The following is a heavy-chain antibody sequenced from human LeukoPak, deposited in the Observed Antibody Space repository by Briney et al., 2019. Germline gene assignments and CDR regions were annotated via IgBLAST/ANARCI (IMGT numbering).Heavy chain of an antibody. Sequence: ASVKVSCKASGYTFTSYGINWVRQAPGQGLEWMGWISGHNGHTNYVQKMQGRVTMTTDTSTNTAYMELRNLTSDDTAAYYCARGPGIAVAGVFDYWGQGSLVTVSS. D-gene: IGHD6-19*01. CDR3: ARGPGIAVAGVFDY. CDR1: GYTFTSYG. J-gene: IGHJ4*02. CDR2: ISGHNGHT. V-gene: IGHV1-18*04.